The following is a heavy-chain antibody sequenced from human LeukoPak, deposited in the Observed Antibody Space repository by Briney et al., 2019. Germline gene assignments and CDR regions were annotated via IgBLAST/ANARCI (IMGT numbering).Heavy chain of an antibody. CDR3: ARGDPGPYSSSSGVWFDP. V-gene: IGHV4-34*01. CDR2: INHRGST. J-gene: IGHJ5*02. Sequence: SETLSLTCAVYGGSFSGYYWSWIRQPPGKGLEWIGEINHRGSTNYNPSLKSRVTISVDTSKNQFSLKLSSVTAADTAVYYCARGDPGPYSSSSGVWFDPWGQGTLVTVSS. D-gene: IGHD6-6*01. CDR1: GGSFSGYY.